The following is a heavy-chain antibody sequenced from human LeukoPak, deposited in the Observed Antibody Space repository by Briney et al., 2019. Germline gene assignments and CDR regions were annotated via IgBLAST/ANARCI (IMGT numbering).Heavy chain of an antibody. Sequence: SETLSLTCAVSGGSFSGHYWNWIRPPPGKGLEWSGEINHGGSTNYNPSLKSRVTISVDTSQNQFSLRLSSVTAADTAVYYCARARYVTTRGGAAAGFLDYWGQGTLVTVSS. CDR2: INHGGST. CDR3: ARARYVTTRGGAAAGFLDY. CDR1: GGSFSGHY. D-gene: IGHD6-13*01. V-gene: IGHV4-34*01. J-gene: IGHJ4*02.